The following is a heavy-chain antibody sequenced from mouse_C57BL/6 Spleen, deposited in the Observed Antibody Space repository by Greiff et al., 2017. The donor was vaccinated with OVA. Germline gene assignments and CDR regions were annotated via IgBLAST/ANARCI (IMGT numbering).Heavy chain of an antibody. CDR1: GYSFTGYY. Sequence: VQLQQSGPELVKPGASVKISCKASGYSFTGYYMNWVKQSPEKSLEWIGEINPSTGGTTYNQKFKAKATLTVDNSSSTAYMQLKSLTSEDSAVYYCATNYYGSSSYFDYWGQGTTLTVSS. CDR3: ATNYYGSSSYFDY. V-gene: IGHV1-42*01. J-gene: IGHJ2*01. D-gene: IGHD1-1*01. CDR2: INPSTGGT.